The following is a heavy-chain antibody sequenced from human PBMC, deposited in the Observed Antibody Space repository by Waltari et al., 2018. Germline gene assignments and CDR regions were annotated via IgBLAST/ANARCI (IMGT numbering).Heavy chain of an antibody. CDR2: IYYSGST. Sequence: QVQLQESGPGLVKPSQTLSLTCTVSGGSIRRGGYYWSWIRQHPGKGLEWIGYIYYSGSTYYNPSLKSRVTISVDTSKNQFSLKLSSVTAADTAVYYCARYDIQRGLDYWGQGTLVTVSS. V-gene: IGHV4-31*03. CDR3: ARYDIQRGLDY. D-gene: IGHD3-9*01. J-gene: IGHJ4*02. CDR1: GGSIRRGGYY.